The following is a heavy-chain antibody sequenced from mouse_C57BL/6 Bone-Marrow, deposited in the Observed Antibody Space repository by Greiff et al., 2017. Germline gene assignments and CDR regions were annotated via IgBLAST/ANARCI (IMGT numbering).Heavy chain of an antibody. CDR3: ARDDGYCLDY. Sequence: QVQLQQSGPGLVQPSQSLSITCTVSGFSLTSYCVHWVRQSPGKGLEWLGVIWSGGSTDYNAAFISRLSISKDNSKSQVFFKMNSLQANDTAIYYCARDDGYCLDYWGQGTTLTVSS. V-gene: IGHV2-2*02. CDR1: GFSLTSYC. J-gene: IGHJ2*01. D-gene: IGHD2-3*01. CDR2: IWSGGST.